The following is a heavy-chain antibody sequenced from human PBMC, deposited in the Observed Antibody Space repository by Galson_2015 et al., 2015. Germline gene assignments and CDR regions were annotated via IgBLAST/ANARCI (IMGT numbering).Heavy chain of an antibody. CDR1: GFTFSSYG. D-gene: IGHD6-19*01. Sequence: SLRLSCAASGFTFSSYGMHWVRQAPGKGLEWVAVIWYDGSNKYYADSVKGRFTISRDNSKNTLYLQMNSLRAEDTAVYYCARGSVAGTTWDYWGQGTLVTVSS. CDR2: IWYDGSNK. CDR3: ARGSVAGTTWDY. V-gene: IGHV3-33*01. J-gene: IGHJ4*02.